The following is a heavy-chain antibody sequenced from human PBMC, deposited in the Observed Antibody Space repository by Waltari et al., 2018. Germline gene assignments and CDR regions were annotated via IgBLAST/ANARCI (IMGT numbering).Heavy chain of an antibody. J-gene: IGHJ5*02. CDR3: ARRANKPGGGFDP. CDR2: IDYSGST. CDR1: GGSISSSSYH. D-gene: IGHD2-8*01. Sequence: QLQLQESGPGLVKPSETLSLTCSVSGGSISSSSYHWGWIRQSPGQGLEWIGTIDYSGSTYYNPSLKSRVTISVDTSTNQCSLELRPGPAADTAVYYCARRANKPGGGFDPWGQGTLVAVSS. V-gene: IGHV4-39*07.